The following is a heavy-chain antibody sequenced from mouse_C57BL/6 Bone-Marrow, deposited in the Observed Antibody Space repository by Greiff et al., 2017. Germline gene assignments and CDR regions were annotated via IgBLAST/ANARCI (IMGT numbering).Heavy chain of an antibody. V-gene: IGHV5-4*01. Sequence: EVQGVESGGGLVKPGGSLKLSCAASGFTFSSYAMSWVRQTPEKRLEWVATISDGGSYTYYPDNVKGRFTISRDNAKNNLYLQMSHLKSEDTAMYYCARGRGGAYWGQGTLVTVSA. CDR2: ISDGGSYT. CDR1: GFTFSSYA. CDR3: ARGRGGAY. J-gene: IGHJ3*01.